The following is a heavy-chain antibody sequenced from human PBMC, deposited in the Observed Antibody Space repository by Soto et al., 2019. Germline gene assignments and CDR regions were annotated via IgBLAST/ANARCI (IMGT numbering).Heavy chain of an antibody. Sequence: PGGSLRLSCTASGFTFSNYAMSWVRQAPGKGLEWVSTFSSGGGGTYYADSVKGRFTISRDNSKNTLSLQMNSLRVEDTAVYYFTKANRYCSGANCFTFDYWGLGTLVTVPS. CDR3: TKANRYCSGANCFTFDY. V-gene: IGHV3-23*01. J-gene: IGHJ4*02. CDR2: FSSGGGGT. D-gene: IGHD2-15*01. CDR1: GFTFSNYA.